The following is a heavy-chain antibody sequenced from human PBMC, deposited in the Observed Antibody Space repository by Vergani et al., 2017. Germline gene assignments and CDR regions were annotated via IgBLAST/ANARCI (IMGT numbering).Heavy chain of an antibody. V-gene: IGHV3-30-3*01. CDR1: GFSFGNYA. CDR2: ISYDGTEK. J-gene: IGHJ2*01. Sequence: QVKLEESGGGVVQPGRSLRLSCAASGFSFGNYAMHWVRQAPGKGLEWVGVISYDGTEKKYADSVNGRFTISRDNSKKMMSLQMNSLRVEDTAVYYCATTMGYCSSTSCHSYWYFDLWGRGTLVTVSS. CDR3: ATTMGYCSSTSCHSYWYFDL. D-gene: IGHD2-2*02.